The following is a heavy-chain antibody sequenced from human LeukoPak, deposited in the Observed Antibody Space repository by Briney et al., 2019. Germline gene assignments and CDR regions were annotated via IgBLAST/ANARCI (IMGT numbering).Heavy chain of an antibody. CDR2: INHSGST. CDR3: ARVPYYYDSSGYPPIVYYFDY. J-gene: IGHJ4*02. CDR1: GGSFSGYY. V-gene: IGHV4-34*01. Sequence: SETLSLTCAVYGGSFSGYYWSWIRQPPGKGLEWIGEINHSGSTNYNPSLKSRVTISVDTSKNQFSLKLSSVTAADTAVYYCARVPYYYDSSGYPPIVYYFDYWGQGTLVTVSS. D-gene: IGHD3-22*01.